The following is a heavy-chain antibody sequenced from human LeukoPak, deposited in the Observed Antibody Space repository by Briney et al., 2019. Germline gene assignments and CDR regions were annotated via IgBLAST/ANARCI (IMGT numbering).Heavy chain of an antibody. J-gene: IGHJ4*02. Sequence: SVKVSCKASGGTFSSYAISWVRQAPGQGLGWMGGIIPIFGTANYAQKFQGRVTITADESTSTAYMELSSLRSEDTAVYYCARAYYDSSGYYYEYYFDYWGQGTLVTVSS. V-gene: IGHV1-69*13. CDR3: ARAYYDSSGYYYEYYFDY. D-gene: IGHD3-22*01. CDR2: IIPIFGTA. CDR1: GGTFSSYA.